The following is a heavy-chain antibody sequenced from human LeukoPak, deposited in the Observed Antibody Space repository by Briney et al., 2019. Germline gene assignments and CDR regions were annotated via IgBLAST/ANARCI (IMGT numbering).Heavy chain of an antibody. Sequence: GGSLRPSCAASGFTFSGSAMHWVRQASGKGLEWVGRIRSKANSYATAYAASVKGRFTISRDDSKNTAYLQMNSLKTEDTAVYYCTPTSTDMDVWGKGTTVTVSS. V-gene: IGHV3-73*01. CDR1: GFTFSGSA. D-gene: IGHD2-2*01. CDR2: IRSKANSYAT. CDR3: TPTSTDMDV. J-gene: IGHJ6*03.